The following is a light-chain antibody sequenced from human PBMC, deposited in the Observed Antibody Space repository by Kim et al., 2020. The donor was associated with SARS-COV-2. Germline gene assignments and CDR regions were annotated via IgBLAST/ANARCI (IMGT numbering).Light chain of an antibody. CDR3: SSYAGSNIYV. CDR2: DVN. Sequence: GQSVTISCTGTRTDVGGYNSVSWYQQHPGKAPKLMISDVNKRPSGVPDRFSGSKSGKTASLTVSGLQPEDEADYYCSSYAGSNIYVFGTGTKVTVL. V-gene: IGLV2-8*01. CDR1: RTDVGGYNS. J-gene: IGLJ1*01.